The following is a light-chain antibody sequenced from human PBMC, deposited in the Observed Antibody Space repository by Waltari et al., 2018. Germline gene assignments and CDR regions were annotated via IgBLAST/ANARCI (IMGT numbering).Light chain of an antibody. J-gene: IGLJ3*02. CDR2: DTN. Sequence: QSVLTQPPSASGTPGQRVTISCSGSRSNIGRNTVNWYQQLPGTAPKLPVYDTNRRPSGVPDRFAGPKSGTSASLAISGLQSEDEADYYCAAWDDSLNGWVFGGGTKLTVL. V-gene: IGLV1-44*01. CDR3: AAWDDSLNGWV. CDR1: RSNIGRNT.